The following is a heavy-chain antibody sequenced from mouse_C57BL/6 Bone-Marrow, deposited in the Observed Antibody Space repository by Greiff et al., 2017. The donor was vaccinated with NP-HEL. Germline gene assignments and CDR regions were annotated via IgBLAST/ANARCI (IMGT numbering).Heavy chain of an antibody. Sequence: QVQLQQPGAELVKPGASVKLSCKASGYTFTSYWMHWVKQRPGQGLEWIGMIHPNSGSTNYNEKFKSKATLTVDKSSSTAYMQLSSLTSEDSAVYYCARLDYGSSWGFAYWGQGTLVTVSA. CDR3: ARLDYGSSWGFAY. CDR2: IHPNSGST. CDR1: GYTFTSYW. J-gene: IGHJ3*01. V-gene: IGHV1-64*01. D-gene: IGHD1-1*01.